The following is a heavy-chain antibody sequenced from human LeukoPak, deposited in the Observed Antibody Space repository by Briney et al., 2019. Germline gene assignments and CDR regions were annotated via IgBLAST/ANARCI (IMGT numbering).Heavy chain of an antibody. CDR1: GFTFSNYA. D-gene: IGHD3-22*01. J-gene: IGHJ4*02. CDR3: AKVALYDSSGYTDN. CDR2: ISDSGGSA. V-gene: IGHV3-23*01. Sequence: QPGGSLRLSCAASGFTFSNYAMSWVRQAPGKGLEWVSVISDSGGSAWYADSVKGRFTISRDNSKNTLSLQMDSLRAEDSAVYYCAKVALYDSSGYTDNWGQGTLVTVSS.